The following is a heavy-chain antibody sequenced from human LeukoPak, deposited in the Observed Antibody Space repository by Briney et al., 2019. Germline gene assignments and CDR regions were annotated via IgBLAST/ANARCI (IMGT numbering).Heavy chain of an antibody. CDR3: ARTVVVPAAMPSPYYYYMDV. J-gene: IGHJ6*03. V-gene: IGHV1-69*13. Sequence: SVKVSCKASGGTVSSYAISWVRQAPGQGLEWRGGIIPIFGTANYAQKFQGRVTITADESTSTAYMELSSLRSEDTAVYYCARTVVVPAAMPSPYYYYMDVWGKGTTVTISS. CDR2: IIPIFGTA. D-gene: IGHD2-2*01. CDR1: GGTVSSYA.